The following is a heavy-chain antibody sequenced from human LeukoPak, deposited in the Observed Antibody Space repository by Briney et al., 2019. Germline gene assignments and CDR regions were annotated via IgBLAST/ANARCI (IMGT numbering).Heavy chain of an antibody. D-gene: IGHD3-22*01. J-gene: IGHJ3*02. CDR2: IFYSWST. CDR1: SASVKTYY. CDR3: ARHSPFYYDSSGYRAFDI. Sequence: SETLSLTCTVSSASVKTYYWSWIRQPPGKGLEWIGYIFYSWSTNYNPSLKSRVTISVDTSKNQFSLNLSSVTAADTAVYYCARHSPFYYDSSGYRAFDIWGQGTMVTVSS. V-gene: IGHV4-59*08.